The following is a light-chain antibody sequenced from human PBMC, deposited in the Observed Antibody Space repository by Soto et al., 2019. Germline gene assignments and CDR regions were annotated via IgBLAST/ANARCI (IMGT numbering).Light chain of an antibody. CDR1: QSVRSW. CDR3: QQYDNYPLT. Sequence: DIQMTQSHSTLSASVGDRFTITFRASQSVRSWLAWYQQKPGRAPKFLIYDASSLESGVPSRFSGSGSGTEFTLTISNLQPDDFATYYCQQYDNYPLTFGGGTKVDIK. V-gene: IGKV1-5*01. J-gene: IGKJ4*01. CDR2: DAS.